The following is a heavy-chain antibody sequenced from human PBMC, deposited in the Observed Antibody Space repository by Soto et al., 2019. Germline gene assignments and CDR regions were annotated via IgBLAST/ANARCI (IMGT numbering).Heavy chain of an antibody. CDR2: ISYDGSNK. CDR3: ASVYSSSSY. D-gene: IGHD6-6*01. V-gene: IGHV3-30-3*01. J-gene: IGHJ4*02. Sequence: QVQLVESGGGVVQPGRSLRLSCAASGFTFSSYAMHWVRQAPGKGLEWVAVISYDGSNKYYADSVKGRFTISRDNSKNTLYLQMNSLRAEDTAVYYCASVYSSSSYWGQGTLVTVSS. CDR1: GFTFSSYA.